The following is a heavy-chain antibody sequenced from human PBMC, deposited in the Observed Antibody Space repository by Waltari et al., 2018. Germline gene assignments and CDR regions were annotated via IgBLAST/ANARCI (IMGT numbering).Heavy chain of an antibody. D-gene: IGHD3-3*01. CDR3: ARGTGGFKNTIFGVVAYFDY. J-gene: IGHJ4*02. Sequence: QVQLQESGPGLVKPSETLSLTCTVSGGSISSHYWSWIRPPPGKGLEWIGYIYYSGSTNYNPSLKSRVTISVDTSKNQFSLKLSSVTAADTAVYYCARGTGGFKNTIFGVVAYFDYWGQGTLVTVSS. CDR1: GGSISSHY. CDR2: IYYSGST. V-gene: IGHV4-59*11.